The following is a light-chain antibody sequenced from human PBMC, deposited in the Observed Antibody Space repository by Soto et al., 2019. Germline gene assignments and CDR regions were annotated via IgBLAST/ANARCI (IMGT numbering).Light chain of an antibody. CDR2: GAS. Sequence: NELTQSPGTLSLSPGERATLSCRASRSVTSNFVAWYQQKPGQAPRLLVYGASTRAIDIPERFSGSGSGTDFSLTINSLEPQDYVVYFCQQYGSTPRWTLGQGTKVEIK. CDR3: QQYGSTPRWT. V-gene: IGKV3-20*01. CDR1: RSVTSNF. J-gene: IGKJ2*02.